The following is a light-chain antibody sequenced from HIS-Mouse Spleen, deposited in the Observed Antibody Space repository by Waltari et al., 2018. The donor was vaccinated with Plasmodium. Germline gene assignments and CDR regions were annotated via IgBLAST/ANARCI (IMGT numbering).Light chain of an antibody. Sequence: ELVMTHSPATLSVSPGQRATLSCTASQSVSSNLAWYHQKPGQAPRLLIYGASTSATGIPARFSGSGSGTEFTLTISSLQSEDFAVYYCQQYNNWSFTFGPGTKVDIK. CDR2: GAS. V-gene: IGKV3-15*01. CDR3: QQYNNWSFT. CDR1: QSVSSN. J-gene: IGKJ3*01.